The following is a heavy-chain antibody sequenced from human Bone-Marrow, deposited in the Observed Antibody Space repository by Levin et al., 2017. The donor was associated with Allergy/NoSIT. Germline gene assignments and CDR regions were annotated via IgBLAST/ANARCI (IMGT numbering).Heavy chain of an antibody. CDR2: INPDTGDT. Sequence: ASVKVSCKPSGYPFTNYFLAWVRQAPGQGPEWMGSINPDTGDTDYAQKFQGRVTMTRDTSISTAFMELIGLRSDDTAVYFCVRSRSFYFDNWGQGTLVTVSS. J-gene: IGHJ4*02. CDR1: GYPFTNYF. CDR3: VRSRSFYFDN. D-gene: IGHD3-16*02. V-gene: IGHV1-2*02.